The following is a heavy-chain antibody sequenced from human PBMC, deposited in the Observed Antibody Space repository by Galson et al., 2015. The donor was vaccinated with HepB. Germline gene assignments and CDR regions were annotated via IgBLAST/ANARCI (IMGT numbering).Heavy chain of an antibody. Sequence: SVKVSCKASGYTFTSYYVHWVRQAPGQGLEWMGIINPSGGSTSYAQKFQGRVTMTRDTSTSTVYMEQSSLRSEDTAVYYCARGLVQAPRGGDWGQGTLVTVSS. J-gene: IGHJ4*02. V-gene: IGHV1-46*01. D-gene: IGHD3-10*01. CDR3: ARGLVQAPRGGD. CDR2: INPSGGST. CDR1: GYTFTSYY.